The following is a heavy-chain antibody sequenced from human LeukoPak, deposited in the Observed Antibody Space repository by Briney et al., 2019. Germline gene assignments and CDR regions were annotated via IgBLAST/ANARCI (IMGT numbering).Heavy chain of an antibody. CDR3: ARGGTTVTPGLLWFDP. CDR2: IYYSGST. Sequence: PSETLSLTCSVSGGSISSHYWSWIRQPPGKGLEWIGYIYYSGSTKYNPSLKSRVTISVDTSKNQFSLKLSSVSAADTAVYYCARGGTTVTPGLLWFDPWGQGTLVTVSS. D-gene: IGHD4-17*01. CDR1: GGSISSHY. V-gene: IGHV4-59*11. J-gene: IGHJ5*02.